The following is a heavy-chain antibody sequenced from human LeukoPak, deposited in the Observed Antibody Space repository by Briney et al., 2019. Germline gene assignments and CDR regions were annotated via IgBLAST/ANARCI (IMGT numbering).Heavy chain of an antibody. CDR3: ARTDKTTGTDY. Sequence: GGSLRLSCAASGFTFTNAWMSWVRQAPGKGLEWVANIIQDGSEKYYVDSVKGRFTISRDNAKNSLYLQMNSLRAEDTAMYYCARTDKTTGTDYWGQGTLVTVSS. V-gene: IGHV3-7*01. CDR2: IIQDGSEK. CDR1: GFTFTNAW. D-gene: IGHD1-1*01. J-gene: IGHJ4*02.